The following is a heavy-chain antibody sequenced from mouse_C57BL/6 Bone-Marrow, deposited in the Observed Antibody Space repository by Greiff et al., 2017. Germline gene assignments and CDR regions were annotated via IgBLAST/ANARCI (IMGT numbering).Heavy chain of an antibody. D-gene: IGHD2-3*01. CDR1: GYTFTDYY. Sequence: VQLQESGAELVRPGASVKLSCTASGYTFTDYYINWVQQRPGQGLEWIARIYPGSGNTYYNEKFKGKATLTAEKSSSTAYMQLSSLTSEDSAVYFCARGEVYDGYYGFAYWGQGTLVTVSA. CDR2: IYPGSGNT. V-gene: IGHV1-76*01. CDR3: ARGEVYDGYYGFAY. J-gene: IGHJ3*01.